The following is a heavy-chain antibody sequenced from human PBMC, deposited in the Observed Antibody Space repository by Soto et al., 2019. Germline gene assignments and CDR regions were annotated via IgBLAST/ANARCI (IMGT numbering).Heavy chain of an antibody. CDR1: GYTFTTYG. CDR3: ARFYASGSYPYDY. J-gene: IGHJ4*02. Sequence: ASVKVSCKASGYTFTTYGVSWVRQAPGQGLEWMGWISAYNGNTNYAQNLQGRVTMTTDTSTSTAYMELRSLRSDDTAVYYCARFYASGSYPYDYWGQGTLVTVSS. D-gene: IGHD3-10*01. V-gene: IGHV1-18*01. CDR2: ISAYNGNT.